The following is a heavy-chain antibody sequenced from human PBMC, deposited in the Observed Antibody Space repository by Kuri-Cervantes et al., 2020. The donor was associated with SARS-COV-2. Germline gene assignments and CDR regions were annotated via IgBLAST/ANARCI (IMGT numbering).Heavy chain of an antibody. CDR3: AHLEGYYDSSGYYDY. CDR2: IYYSGST. J-gene: IGHJ4*02. D-gene: IGHD3-22*01. V-gene: IGHV4-59*01. CDR1: GGSISSYY. Sequence: SETLSLTFTVSGGSISSYYWSWIRQPPGKGLEWIGYIYYSGSTNYNPSLKSRVTISVDTSKNQFSLKLSSVTAADTAVYYCAHLEGYYDSSGYYDYWGQGNLVTVSS.